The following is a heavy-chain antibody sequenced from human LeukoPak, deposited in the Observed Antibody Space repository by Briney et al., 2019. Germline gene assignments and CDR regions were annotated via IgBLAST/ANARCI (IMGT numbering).Heavy chain of an antibody. Sequence: PSETLSLTCTVSGGSISTYYWSWIRQPPGKGLEWIGYIYYSGSTNYKPSLKSRVTMSVDTSKNQFSLKLSSVTAADTAVYYCASEGVTHNWFDPWGQGTLVTASS. J-gene: IGHJ5*02. CDR2: IYYSGST. CDR1: GGSISTYY. D-gene: IGHD4-11*01. V-gene: IGHV4-59*01. CDR3: ASEGVTHNWFDP.